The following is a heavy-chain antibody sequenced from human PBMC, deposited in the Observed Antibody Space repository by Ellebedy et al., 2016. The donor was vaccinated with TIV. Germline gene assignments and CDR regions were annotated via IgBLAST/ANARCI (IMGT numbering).Heavy chain of an antibody. CDR2: VSDDGTT. J-gene: IGHJ4*02. D-gene: IGHD1-26*01. CDR3: AGLIGVGVFDF. Sequence: MPSETLSLTCAVFGGSISRYSWSWLRQPPGKGLELVAFVSDDGTTKSHPSLMRRLTISVDTAKNQFSLKLTSVTAADTAKYYCAGLIGVGVFDFWGQGLLVTVSS. CDR1: GGSISRYS. V-gene: IGHV4-59*08.